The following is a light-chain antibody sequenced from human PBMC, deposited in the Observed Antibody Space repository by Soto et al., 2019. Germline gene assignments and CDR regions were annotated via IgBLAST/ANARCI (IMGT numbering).Light chain of an antibody. CDR2: GAS. Sequence: DIQMTQSPSSLSASVGDRVTITCRASESINRHLNWYQQQPGKAPKLLIYGASSLQNGVPSRFRGGGSGTDFTLIITNLQPEDFATDYCQQSYTALSITFGQGTRLEIK. V-gene: IGKV1-39*01. J-gene: IGKJ5*01. CDR3: QQSYTALSIT. CDR1: ESINRH.